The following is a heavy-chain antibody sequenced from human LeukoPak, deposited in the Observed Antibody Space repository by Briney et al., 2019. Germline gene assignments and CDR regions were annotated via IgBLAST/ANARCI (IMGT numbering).Heavy chain of an antibody. J-gene: IGHJ4*02. Sequence: GGSLRLSCAASGFTFSSCAMSWVRQAPGKGLEWVSAISGSGGSTYYADSVKGRFTISRDNSKNTLYLQMNSLRAEDTAVYYCAKDHSYDILTGYYNPWYFDYWGQGTLVTVSS. CDR3: AKDHSYDILTGYYNPWYFDY. D-gene: IGHD3-9*01. CDR2: ISGSGGST. V-gene: IGHV3-23*01. CDR1: GFTFSSCA.